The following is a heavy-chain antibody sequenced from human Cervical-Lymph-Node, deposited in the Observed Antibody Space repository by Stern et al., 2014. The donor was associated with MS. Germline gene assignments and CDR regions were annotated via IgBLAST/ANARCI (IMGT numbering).Heavy chain of an antibody. D-gene: IGHD5-12*01. Sequence: VQLEESGAEVNKPGASVKVSCKASGYTFTDYYVHWVRQAPGQGLEWMGIINPDGGSTTYAQTFQARVTMTSDTSKRTVYMDLSSLRSQDTAVYYCASAGSYNAFDTWGQGTLVTVSS. J-gene: IGHJ4*02. CDR1: GYTFTDYY. CDR2: INPDGGST. V-gene: IGHV1-46*03. CDR3: ASAGSYNAFDT.